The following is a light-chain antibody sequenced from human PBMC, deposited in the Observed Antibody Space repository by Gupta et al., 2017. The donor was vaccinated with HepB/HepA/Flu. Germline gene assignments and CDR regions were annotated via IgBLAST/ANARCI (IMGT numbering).Light chain of an antibody. CDR2: LNSDGRH. V-gene: IGLV4-69*01. Sequence: QPVLIPSPSASASLGPSLTLTSTLSSGHSSHAIAWHQQQPGKGPRFLMNLNSDGRHSKGYGIPDRFSGSSSGAERYLTISSLQSEDEADDYCQTWNTGIRVFGGGTKLTVL. CDR1: SGHSSHA. J-gene: IGLJ3*02. CDR3: QTWNTGIRV.